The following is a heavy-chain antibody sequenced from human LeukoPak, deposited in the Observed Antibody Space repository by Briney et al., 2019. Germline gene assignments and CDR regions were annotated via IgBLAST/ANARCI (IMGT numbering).Heavy chain of an antibody. D-gene: IGHD3-22*01. CDR1: GYTFISNG. V-gene: IGHV1-18*01. Sequence: GASVKVSCKASGYTFISNGINWVRQAPGQGLEWMGWISAYNGNTNYEQKLQGRVTMTTDTSTSTAYMELRRLRSDDTAVYYCASLKNSYDSSGYLVTDAFDIWGQGTMVTVSS. CDR2: ISAYNGNT. J-gene: IGHJ3*02. CDR3: ASLKNSYDSSGYLVTDAFDI.